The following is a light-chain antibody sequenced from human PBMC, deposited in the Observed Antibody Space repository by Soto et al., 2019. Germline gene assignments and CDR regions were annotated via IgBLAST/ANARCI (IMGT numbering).Light chain of an antibody. CDR1: QSVSSY. Sequence: EIVMTQSPATLSVSPGERATLSCRASQSVSSYLAWYQQKPGQAPRLLIYGASTRATGIPARFSGSGSGTEFTLPISSLQSEDFAVYYCQQYNNWPPWTFGQGTQVEI. V-gene: IGKV3-15*01. CDR2: GAS. CDR3: QQYNNWPPWT. J-gene: IGKJ1*01.